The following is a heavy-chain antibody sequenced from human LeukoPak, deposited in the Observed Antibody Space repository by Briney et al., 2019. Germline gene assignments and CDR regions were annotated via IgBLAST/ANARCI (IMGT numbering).Heavy chain of an antibody. J-gene: IGHJ4*02. Sequence: PGGFLRLSCAASGFTFSGYGMHWVRQAPGKGLEWVAIISYDGSSRYYADSVKGRFTISSDNSRNTLSLQMNSLRAEDTAVYYCAKDRRDSGTYYNQFDYWGQGTLVTVSS. CDR1: GFTFSGYG. D-gene: IGHD3-10*01. V-gene: IGHV3-30*18. CDR2: ISYDGSSR. CDR3: AKDRRDSGTYYNQFDY.